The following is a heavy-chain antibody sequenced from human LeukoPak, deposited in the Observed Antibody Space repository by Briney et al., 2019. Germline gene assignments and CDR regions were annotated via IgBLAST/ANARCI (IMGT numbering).Heavy chain of an antibody. CDR1: GFTFSSYW. CDR3: ARDNIYDSSGFDY. Sequence: PGGSLRLSCAASGFTFSSYWMSWVRQAPGKGLEGVANIKQDGSEKYYVDSVKGRFTISRDNAKNSLYLQMNSLRAEDTAVYYCARDNIYDSSGFDYWGQGTLVTVSS. CDR2: IKQDGSEK. D-gene: IGHD3-22*01. V-gene: IGHV3-7*01. J-gene: IGHJ4*02.